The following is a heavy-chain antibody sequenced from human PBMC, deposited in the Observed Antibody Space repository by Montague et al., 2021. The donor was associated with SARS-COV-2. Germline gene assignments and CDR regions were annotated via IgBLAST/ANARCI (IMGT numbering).Heavy chain of an antibody. Sequence: ETLSLTCTVSGGSISSSSHYWGWIRQPPGKGLDWIGSIYYSGSTYYKPSLKSRVTIYVDTSKNQFSLKLSSVTAADTAVYYCARHSGRDTIFGVITIPDAFDIWGQGTTVTVSS. D-gene: IGHD3-3*01. V-gene: IGHV4-39*01. CDR3: ARHSGRDTIFGVITIPDAFDI. CDR2: IYYSGST. CDR1: GGSISSSSHY. J-gene: IGHJ3*02.